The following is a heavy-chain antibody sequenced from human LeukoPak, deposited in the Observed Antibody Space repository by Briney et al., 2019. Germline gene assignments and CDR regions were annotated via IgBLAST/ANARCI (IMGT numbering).Heavy chain of an antibody. CDR1: GLTFSSYA. V-gene: IGHV3-64D*06. CDR3: VKSPWYDSSGYYGDY. CDR2: ISSNGGST. D-gene: IGHD3-22*01. J-gene: IGHJ4*02. Sequence: GSLRLSCSASGLTFSSYAMHWVHQAPGKGLEYVSAISSNGGSTYYADSVKGRFTISRDNSKNTLYLQMSSLRAEDTAVYYCVKSPWYDSSGYYGDYWGQGTLVTVSS.